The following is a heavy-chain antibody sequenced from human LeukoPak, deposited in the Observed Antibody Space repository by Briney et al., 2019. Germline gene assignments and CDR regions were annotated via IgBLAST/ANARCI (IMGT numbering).Heavy chain of an antibody. CDR1: GFTFSSIA. D-gene: IGHD3-16*01. CDR2: MSYDGSND. Sequence: GGSLRLSCAASGFTFSSIAMHWVRQAPGKGLEWLAVMSYDGSNDYYAGSLKGRLSMSRDNSRNTLSLQIKSLRPDDTAYYCARDAGGAFYWYFDLWGRGTLVTDSS. V-gene: IGHV3-30-3*01. CDR3: ARDAGGAFYWYFDL. J-gene: IGHJ2*01.